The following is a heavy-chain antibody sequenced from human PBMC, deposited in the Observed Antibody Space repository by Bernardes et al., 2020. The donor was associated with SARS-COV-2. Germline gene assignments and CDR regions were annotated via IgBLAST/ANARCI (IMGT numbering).Heavy chain of an antibody. J-gene: IGHJ6*02. CDR2: FDPEDGET. Sequence: ASVKVSCKVSGYTLTELSMHWVRQAPGKGLEWMGGFDPEDGETIYAQKFQGRVTMTEDTSTDTAYMELSSLRSEDTAVYYCATDQRYYDILTGRTYYYGMDVWGQGTTVTVCS. D-gene: IGHD3-9*01. V-gene: IGHV1-24*01. CDR1: GYTLTELS. CDR3: ATDQRYYDILTGRTYYYGMDV.